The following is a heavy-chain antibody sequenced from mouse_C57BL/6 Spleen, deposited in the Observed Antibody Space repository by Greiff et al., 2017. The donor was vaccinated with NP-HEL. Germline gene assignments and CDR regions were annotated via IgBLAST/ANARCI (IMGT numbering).Heavy chain of an antibody. J-gene: IGHJ4*01. CDR2: IHPNSGST. CDR1: GYTFTSYW. V-gene: IGHV1-64*01. D-gene: IGHD1-1*01. CDR3: ARYYGSSLYAMDY. Sequence: QVQLQQPGAELVKPGASVKLSCKASGYTFTSYWMHWVKQRPGHGLEWIGMIHPNSGSTNYNEKFKSKATLTVDKSSSTAYMQLSSLTSEDSAVYYCARYYGSSLYAMDYWGQGTSVTVSS.